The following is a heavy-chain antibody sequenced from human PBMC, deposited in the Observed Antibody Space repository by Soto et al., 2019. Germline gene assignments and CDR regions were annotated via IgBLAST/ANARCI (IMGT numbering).Heavy chain of an antibody. Sequence: QIQLVQSGAEVKKPGASVKVSCKASGYTFTGFPIHWVRQAPGQRLEWMGWINAGSGKAESAHKFQGRVTINRDTSASTVYMELNSLRPEDTAVYYCARVEIVGFDYWGQGTLVTVSS. V-gene: IGHV1-3*01. D-gene: IGHD2-2*03. CDR3: ARVEIVGFDY. J-gene: IGHJ4*02. CDR1: GYTFTGFP. CDR2: INAGSGKA.